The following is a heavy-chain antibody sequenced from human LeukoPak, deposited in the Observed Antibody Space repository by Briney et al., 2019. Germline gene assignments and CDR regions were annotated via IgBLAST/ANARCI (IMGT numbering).Heavy chain of an antibody. V-gene: IGHV1-18*01. CDR3: ARALRFLGGMDV. J-gene: IGHJ6*02. Sequence: ASVKVSCKASGYTFTSYGISWVRQAPGQGLEWMGWVRAYNGNTNYAQKLQGRVTMTTDTSTSTAYMELRSLRSDDTAVYYCARALRFLGGMDVWGQGTTVTVSS. CDR1: GYTFTSYG. D-gene: IGHD3-3*01. CDR2: VRAYNGNT.